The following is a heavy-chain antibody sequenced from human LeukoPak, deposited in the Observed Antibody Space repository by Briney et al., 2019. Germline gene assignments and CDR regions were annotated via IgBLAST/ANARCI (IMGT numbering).Heavy chain of an antibody. V-gene: IGHV4-39*07. J-gene: IGHJ4*02. CDR2: VFYIENT. Sequence: SQTLSLTCTVSGASISSTIDYWGWILEPPGKGLEWIGGVFYIENTYYNPSLKSRVTISVDTCKNQFSLNLNSVPAADTGVYVCASGPWVTTFDSWGREPWSPSPQ. CDR3: ASGPWVTTFDS. D-gene: IGHD2-21*02. CDR1: GASISSTIDY.